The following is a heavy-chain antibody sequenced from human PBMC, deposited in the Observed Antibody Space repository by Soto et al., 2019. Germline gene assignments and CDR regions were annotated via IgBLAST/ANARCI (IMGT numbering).Heavy chain of an antibody. J-gene: IGHJ4*02. D-gene: IGHD2-8*02. Sequence: SETLSLTCAVYGGSFSGYYWTWIRQPPGTGLEWIGEINHSGSTNYNPSLKSRVTMSVDTSKNQFSLKLTSVTAADTAVYYCAREKITGLFDYWGQGTLVTVSS. CDR1: GGSFSGYY. V-gene: IGHV4-34*01. CDR3: AREKITGLFDY. CDR2: INHSGST.